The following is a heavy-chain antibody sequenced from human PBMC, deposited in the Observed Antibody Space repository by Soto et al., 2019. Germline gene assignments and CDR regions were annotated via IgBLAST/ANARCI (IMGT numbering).Heavy chain of an antibody. CDR2: INHSGST. J-gene: IGHJ5*02. CDR3: ARRRNYYGSGSYYRTPYNWFDP. Sequence: PSETLSLTCAVYGGSFSGYYWSWIRQPPGKGLEWIGEINHSGSTNYNPSLKSRVTISVDTSKNQFSLKLSSVTAADTAVYYCARRRNYYGSGSYYRTPYNWFDPWGQGTLVTVSS. D-gene: IGHD3-10*01. CDR1: GGSFSGYY. V-gene: IGHV4-34*01.